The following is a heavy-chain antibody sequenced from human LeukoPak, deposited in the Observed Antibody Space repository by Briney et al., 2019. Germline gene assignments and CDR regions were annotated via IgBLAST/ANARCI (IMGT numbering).Heavy chain of an antibody. J-gene: IGHJ3*02. CDR2: IYCSGST. CDR3: ARLPLGDYGDRYAFDI. D-gene: IGHD4-17*01. Sequence: SETLSLTCTVSGGSISSYYWSWIRQPPGKGLEWIGYIYCSGSTNYNPSLKSRVTISVDTSKNQFSLKLSSVTAADTAVYYCARLPLGDYGDRYAFDIWGQGTMVTVSS. V-gene: IGHV4-59*08. CDR1: GGSISSYY.